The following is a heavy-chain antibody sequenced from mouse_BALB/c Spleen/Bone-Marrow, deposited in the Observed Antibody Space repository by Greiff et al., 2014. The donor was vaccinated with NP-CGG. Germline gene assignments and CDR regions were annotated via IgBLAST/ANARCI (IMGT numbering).Heavy chain of an antibody. CDR2: IRNKANGYTT. CDR1: GFTFTDYY. V-gene: IGHV7-3*02. CDR3: AREGVYYGTPYWYFDV. J-gene: IGHJ1*01. D-gene: IGHD2-1*01. Sequence: EVKLMESGGGLVQPGGSLRLSCATSGFTFTDYYMSWVRQPPGKALEWLGFIRNKANGYTTEYSASVKGRFTISRDNSQSILYRKMNTRRAENSATYYCAREGVYYGTPYWYFDVWGAGTPVTVSS.